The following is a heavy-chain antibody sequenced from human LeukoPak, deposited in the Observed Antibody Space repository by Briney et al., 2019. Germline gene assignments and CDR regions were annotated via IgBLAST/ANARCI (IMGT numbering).Heavy chain of an antibody. CDR2: INPNSGGT. CDR1: GYTFTGYY. Sequence: ASVKVSCKASGYTFTGYYMHWVRQAPGQGLEWMGWINPNSGGTNYAQKFQGRVTMTRDTSISTAYMELSRLRSDDTAVYYCARVGDFWSGYYQTYYYYMDVWGKGTTVTVPS. CDR3: ARVGDFWSGYYQTYYYYMDV. J-gene: IGHJ6*03. V-gene: IGHV1-2*02. D-gene: IGHD3-3*01.